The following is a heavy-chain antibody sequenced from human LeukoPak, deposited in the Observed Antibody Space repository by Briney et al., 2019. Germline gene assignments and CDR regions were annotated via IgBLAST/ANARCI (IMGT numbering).Heavy chain of an antibody. J-gene: IGHJ4*02. CDR1: GYAFTSYA. CDR3: ARPYGYVWGSYRYTLDY. CDR2: INAGNGNT. V-gene: IGHV1-3*01. D-gene: IGHD3-16*02. Sequence: ASVKVSCKASGYAFTSYAMHWVRQAPGQRLEWMGWINAGNGNTKYSQKFQGRVTITRDTSASTAYMELSSLRSEDTAVYYCARPYGYVWGSYRYTLDYWGQGTLVTVSS.